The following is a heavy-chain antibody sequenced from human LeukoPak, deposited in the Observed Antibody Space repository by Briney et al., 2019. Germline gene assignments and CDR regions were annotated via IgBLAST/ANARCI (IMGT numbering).Heavy chain of an antibody. CDR1: GNSLTELS. CDR2: FGPEDGEGGT. J-gene: IGHJ4*02. D-gene: IGHD3-22*01. Sequence: ASVKVSCKVSGNSLTELSMHWVRQAPGKGLEWMGCFGPEDGEGGTIYAQRFQGRVTMTEDTSTNTAYMELRSLRSDDTAVYYCARDFFRLSSGYFTAIPPRFDYWGQGTLVTVSS. V-gene: IGHV1-24*01. CDR3: ARDFFRLSSGYFTAIPPRFDY.